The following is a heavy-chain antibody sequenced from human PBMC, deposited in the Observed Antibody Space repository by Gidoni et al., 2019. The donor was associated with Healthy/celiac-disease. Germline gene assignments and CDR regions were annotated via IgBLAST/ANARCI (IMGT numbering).Heavy chain of an antibody. J-gene: IGHJ6*02. CDR2: ISSSGSTI. V-gene: IGHV3-48*03. CDR1: GFTCSSYE. D-gene: IGHD3-10*01. CDR3: ARVPPPQYYYGSGSSYYYGMDV. Sequence: EVQLVESGGGLVQPGGSLRLSCAAAGFTCSSYEMNWVRQAPGKGLAWVSYISSSGSTIYYADSVKGRFTISRDNAKNSLYLQMNSLRAEDTAVYYCARVPPPQYYYGSGSSYYYGMDVWGQGTTVTVSS.